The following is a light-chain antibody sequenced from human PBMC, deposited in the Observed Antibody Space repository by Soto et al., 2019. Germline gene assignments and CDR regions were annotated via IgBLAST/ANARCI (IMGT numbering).Light chain of an antibody. Sequence: LTQSPATVSFYPGARSSLSCSAHQVVNNYFACYQQRPGQPPLLLIGDASSRATGLPARFSGSGSGTDFTLTISRLEPDDFAFYYCQHSNSRPFSFGPGTKVDIK. CDR1: QVVNNY. CDR3: QHSNSRPFS. V-gene: IGKV3-11*01. J-gene: IGKJ3*01. CDR2: DAS.